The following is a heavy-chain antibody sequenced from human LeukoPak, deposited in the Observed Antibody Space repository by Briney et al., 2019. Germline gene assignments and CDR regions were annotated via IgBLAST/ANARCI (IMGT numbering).Heavy chain of an antibody. CDR3: ARTQSPRVCSSTSCYDSYYYYGMDV. D-gene: IGHD2-2*01. CDR1: GFTFSSYA. V-gene: IGHV3-30-3*01. J-gene: IGHJ6*02. CDR2: ISYDGSNK. Sequence: GSLRLSCAASGFTFSSYAMHWVRQAPGKGLEWVAVISYDGSNKYYADSVKGRFTISRDNSKNTLYLQMNSLRAEDTAVYYCARTQSPRVCSSTSCYDSYYYYGMDVWGQGTTVTVSS.